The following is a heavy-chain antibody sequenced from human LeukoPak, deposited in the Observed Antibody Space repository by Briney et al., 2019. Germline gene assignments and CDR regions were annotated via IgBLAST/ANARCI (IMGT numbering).Heavy chain of an antibody. V-gene: IGHV3-23*01. CDR3: AKVYDSSGYYYGSSPIDY. J-gene: IGHJ4*02. CDR2: ISGCGDST. CDR1: GFTFSSYA. D-gene: IGHD3-22*01. Sequence: GGSLRLSCAASGFTFSSYAMSWVRQAPGKGLEWVSGISGCGDSTYYADSVKGRFTISRDNSKNTLYLQMSSLRAEDTAVYYCAKVYDSSGYYYGSSPIDYWGQGTLVTVSS.